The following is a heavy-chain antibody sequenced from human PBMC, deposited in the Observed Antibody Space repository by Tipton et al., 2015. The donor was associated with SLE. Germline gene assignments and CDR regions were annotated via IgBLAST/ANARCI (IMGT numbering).Heavy chain of an antibody. CDR1: GGSISSYY. CDR2: IYYSGST. V-gene: IGHV4-59*12. CDR3: ARDPQGDERAPAAW. J-gene: IGHJ4*02. Sequence: LRLSCTVSGGSISSYYWSWIRQPPGKGLEWIGYIYYSGSTNYNPSLKSRVTISVDTSKNQLSLRRTSVTAADTAVYYCARDPQGDERAPAAWWGEGTLVIVAS. D-gene: IGHD3-16*01.